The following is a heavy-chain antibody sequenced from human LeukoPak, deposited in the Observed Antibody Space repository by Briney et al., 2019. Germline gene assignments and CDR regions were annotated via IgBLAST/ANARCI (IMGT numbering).Heavy chain of an antibody. J-gene: IGHJ4*02. CDR1: GGSFSGYY. CDR3: ARDRGCSGGSCYYDY. V-gene: IGHV4-34*01. D-gene: IGHD2-15*01. Sequence: SETLSLTCAVYGGSFSGYYWSWIRQPPGKGLEWIGEINHSGSTNYNPSLKSRVTISVDTSKNQFSLKLSSVTAADTAVYYCARDRGCSGGSCYYDYWGQGTLVTVSS. CDR2: INHSGST.